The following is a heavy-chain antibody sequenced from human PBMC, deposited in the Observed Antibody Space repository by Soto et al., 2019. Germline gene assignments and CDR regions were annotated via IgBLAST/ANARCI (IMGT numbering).Heavy chain of an antibody. Sequence: KPSETLSLTCTVSGGSISSYYWSWIRQPPGKGLEWIGYIYYSGSTTYNPSLKSRVTISVDTSKNQFSLTLNSVTAADTAVYYCARDRSDSTGYYSHYYYYGMDVWGQGTTVTVSS. V-gene: IGHV4-59*01. CDR3: ARDRSDSTGYYSHYYYYGMDV. D-gene: IGHD3-22*01. J-gene: IGHJ6*02. CDR1: GGSISSYY. CDR2: IYYSGST.